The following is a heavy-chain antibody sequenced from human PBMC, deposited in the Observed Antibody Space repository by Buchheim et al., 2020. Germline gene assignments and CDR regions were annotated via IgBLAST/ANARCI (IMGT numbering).Heavy chain of an antibody. D-gene: IGHD4-17*01. CDR2: ISYDGSNK. CDR3: ARDGPYGDYVFCDY. Sequence: QVQLVESGGGVVQPGRSLRLSCAASGFTFSSYAMHWVRQAPGKGLEWVAVISYDGSNKYYADSVKGRFTISRDNSKNTLYLQMNSLRAEDTAVYYCARDGPYGDYVFCDYWGQGTL. CDR1: GFTFSSYA. J-gene: IGHJ4*02. V-gene: IGHV3-30-3*01.